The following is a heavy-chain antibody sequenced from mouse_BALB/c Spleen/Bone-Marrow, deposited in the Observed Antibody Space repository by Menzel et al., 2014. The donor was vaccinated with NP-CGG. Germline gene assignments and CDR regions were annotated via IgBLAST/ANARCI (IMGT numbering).Heavy chain of an antibody. J-gene: IGHJ1*01. Sequence: EVKLMESGGGLVQPGGSPKLSCAASGFDFSRYWMSWVRQAPGKGLEWIGEINPDSSTINYTPSLKDKFIISRDNAKNTLYLQMSKVRSEDTALYYCASYDGYYYWYFDVWGAGTTVTVSS. CDR1: GFDFSRYW. D-gene: IGHD2-3*01. V-gene: IGHV4-1*02. CDR2: INPDSSTI. CDR3: ASYDGYYYWYFDV.